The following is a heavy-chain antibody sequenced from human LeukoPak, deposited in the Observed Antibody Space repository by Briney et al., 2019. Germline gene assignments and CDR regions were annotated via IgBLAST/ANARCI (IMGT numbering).Heavy chain of an antibody. D-gene: IGHD6-13*01. V-gene: IGHV3-23*01. J-gene: IGHJ3*02. CDR3: ARDGYSSPMLNAFDI. CDR1: GFTFSNYA. Sequence: GGSLRLSCPASGFTFSNYAMMWLRPPPGKGLAWVSAISGAGGTTLYADSVKGRFTISRDDSKNTLYLQMNSLRAEDTAVYYCARDGYSSPMLNAFDIWGQGTMVTVSS. CDR2: ISGAGGTT.